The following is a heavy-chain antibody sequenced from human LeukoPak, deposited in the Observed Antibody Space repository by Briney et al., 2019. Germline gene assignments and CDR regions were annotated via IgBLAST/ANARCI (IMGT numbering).Heavy chain of an antibody. D-gene: IGHD2-15*01. J-gene: IGHJ6*03. CDR1: GFTFSEYA. CDR3: AKNGDRGAYCSGGSCYPYYYQNMDV. Sequence: GGSLRLSCAASGFTFSEYAMHWVRQAPGKELEYVSAISSNGGSIHYANSVKGRFTISRDNSKNTLYPQMNSLRAEDTAIYSCAKNGDRGAYCSGGSCYPYYYQNMDVWGKGTTVTISS. V-gene: IGHV3-64*01. CDR2: ISSNGGSI.